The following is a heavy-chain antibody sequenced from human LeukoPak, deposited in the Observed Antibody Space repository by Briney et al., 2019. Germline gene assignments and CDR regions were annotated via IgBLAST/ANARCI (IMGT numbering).Heavy chain of an antibody. Sequence: PGGSLRLSCAASGFSFTNAWMSWVRQAPGKGPEWVGRIKSISDGGTTAYAAPVLGRFTISRDDSKNTLYLEINSLKTEDAAIYFCSTFGVSITGTLDFWGQGTPVTVSS. D-gene: IGHD1-7*01. CDR2: IKSISDGGTT. CDR1: GFSFTNAW. J-gene: IGHJ4*02. V-gene: IGHV3-15*01. CDR3: STFGVSITGTLDF.